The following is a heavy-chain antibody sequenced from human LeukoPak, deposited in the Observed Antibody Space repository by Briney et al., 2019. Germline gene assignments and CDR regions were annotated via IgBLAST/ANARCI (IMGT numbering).Heavy chain of an antibody. V-gene: IGHV3-48*03. J-gene: IGHJ4*02. D-gene: IGHD3-10*01. Sequence: PGGSLRLSCAASGFTFSSYEMNWVRQAPGKGLEWVSYISSSGSTIYYADSVKGRFTISRDNAKNSLFLQMNSLSAEDTAVYYCAREYFYGSGSYYNGYWGQGALVTVSS. CDR3: AREYFYGSGSYYNGY. CDR2: ISSSGSTI. CDR1: GFTFSSYE.